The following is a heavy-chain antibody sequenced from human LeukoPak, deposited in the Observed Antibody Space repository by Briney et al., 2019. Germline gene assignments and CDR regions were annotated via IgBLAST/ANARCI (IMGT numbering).Heavy chain of an antibody. CDR1: GYTFTSYD. CDR2: MNPNSGNT. J-gene: IGHJ4*02. V-gene: IGHV1-8*01. D-gene: IGHD1-26*01. Sequence: ASVKVSCKASGYTFTSYDINWVRQATGQGLEWMGWMNPNSGNTGYAQKFQGRVTVARDTSASTAYMELSSLRSEDTAVYYCAREDAVGAISFDYWGQGTLVTVSS. CDR3: AREDAVGAISFDY.